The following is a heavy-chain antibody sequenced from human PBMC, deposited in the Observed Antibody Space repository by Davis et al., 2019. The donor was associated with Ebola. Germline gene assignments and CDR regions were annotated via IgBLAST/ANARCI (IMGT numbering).Heavy chain of an antibody. D-gene: IGHD6-19*01. CDR1: GYTFTSYA. CDR2: INAGNGNT. Sequence: AASVKVSCKASGYTFTSYAMHWVRHAPGQRLEWMGWINAGNGNTKYSQKFQGRVTITRDTSASTAYMELSSLRAEDTAVYYCARGSGYSSGWLDYWGQGTLVTVSS. J-gene: IGHJ4*02. V-gene: IGHV1-3*01. CDR3: ARGSGYSSGWLDY.